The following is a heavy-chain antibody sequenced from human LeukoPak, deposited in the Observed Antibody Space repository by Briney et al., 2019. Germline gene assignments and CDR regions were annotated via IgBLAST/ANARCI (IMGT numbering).Heavy chain of an antibody. CDR2: IDHSGST. V-gene: IGHV4-34*01. CDR1: GGSFIDYY. Sequence: SETLSLTCAVYGGSFIDYYCSWLRQPPGKGLEWIGEIDHSGSTTYNPSLKSRVTISVDTSKNQFSLKLNSVTAADTAVYYCAKEGDYPQRFVDFDYWGQGTLVSVSS. D-gene: IGHD4-17*01. CDR3: AKEGDYPQRFVDFDY. J-gene: IGHJ4*02.